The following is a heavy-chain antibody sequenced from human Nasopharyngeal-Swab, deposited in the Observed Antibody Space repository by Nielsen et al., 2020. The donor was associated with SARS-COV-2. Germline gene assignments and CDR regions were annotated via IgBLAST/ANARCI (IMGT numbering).Heavy chain of an antibody. Sequence: ASQTVSCKTSAYTFTRYGIRWVRQAPGQGLEWMGWISGYNGNTYSAQEFQGRLTMTTDTSTRPAYMELRTLRSDDTAVYYCARAATYDNYEDYWGQGTLVTVSS. CDR1: AYTFTRYG. J-gene: IGHJ4*02. V-gene: IGHV1-18*01. CDR2: ISGYNGNT. CDR3: ARAATYDNYEDY. D-gene: IGHD3-9*01.